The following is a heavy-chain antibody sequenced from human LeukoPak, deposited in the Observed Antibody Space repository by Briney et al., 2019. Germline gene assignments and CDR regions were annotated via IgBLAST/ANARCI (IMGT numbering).Heavy chain of an antibody. V-gene: IGHV4-30-2*01. Sequence: PSQTLSLTCAVSGGSISSGGGYAWSWIRQPPGKGLEWIGYFYYSGATYYNPSLKSRVTISVDTSKNQFSLKLSSVTAADTAVYYCVRGPRMYSGYDVKAFDMWGQGTVVTVSS. CDR3: VRGPRMYSGYDVKAFDM. CDR1: GGSISSGGGYA. J-gene: IGHJ3*02. D-gene: IGHD5-12*01. CDR2: FYYSGAT.